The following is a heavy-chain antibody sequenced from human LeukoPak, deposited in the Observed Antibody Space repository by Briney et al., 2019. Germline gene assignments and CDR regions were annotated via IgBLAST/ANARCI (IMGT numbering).Heavy chain of an antibody. CDR2: IYYSGST. CDR1: GGSISSGGYY. CDR3: AGSDSSSWYRSTRFDP. Sequence: SETLSLTCTVSGGSISSGGYYWSWIRQHPGKGLEWIGYIYYSGSTFYNPSLKSRVTISVDTSKNQFSLKLSSVTAADTAVYYCAGSDSSSWYRSTRFDPWGQGTLVTVSS. J-gene: IGHJ5*02. D-gene: IGHD6-13*01. V-gene: IGHV4-31*03.